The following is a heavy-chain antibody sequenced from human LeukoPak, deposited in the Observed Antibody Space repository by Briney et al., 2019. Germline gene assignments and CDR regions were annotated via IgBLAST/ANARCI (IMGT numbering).Heavy chain of an antibody. J-gene: IGHJ6*03. CDR1: GFTFSSYS. V-gene: IGHV3-48*01. Sequence: GGSLRLSCATSGFTFSSYSMNWVRQAPGKGLEWVSYISSSSSTIYYADSVKGRFTISRDNAKNSLYLQMNSLRAEDTAVYYCARDSSGRPAYYYYMDVWGKGTTVTVSS. CDR3: ARDSSGRPAYYYYMDV. D-gene: IGHD6-19*01. CDR2: ISSSSSTI.